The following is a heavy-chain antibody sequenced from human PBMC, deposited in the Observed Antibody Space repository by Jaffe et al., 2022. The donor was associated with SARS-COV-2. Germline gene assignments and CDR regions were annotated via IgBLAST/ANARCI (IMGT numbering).Heavy chain of an antibody. V-gene: IGHV4-61*02. CDR3: ARWGYGGNLWYFDL. D-gene: IGHD4-17*01. J-gene: IGHJ2*01. CDR1: GGSISSGSYY. Sequence: QVQLQESGPGLVKPSQTLSLTCTVSGGSISSGSYYWSWIRQPAGKGLEWIGRIYTSGSTNYNPSLKSRVTISVDTSKNQFSLKLSSVTAADTAVYYCARWGYGGNLWYFDLWGRGTLVTVSS. CDR2: IYTSGST.